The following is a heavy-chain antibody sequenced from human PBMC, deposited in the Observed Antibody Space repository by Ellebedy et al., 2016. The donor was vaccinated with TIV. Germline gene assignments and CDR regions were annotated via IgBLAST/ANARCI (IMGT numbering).Heavy chain of an antibody. V-gene: IGHV1-69*04. D-gene: IGHD2-21*02. J-gene: IGHJ4*02. CDR2: IIPILGIE. CDR1: GGTFSSYA. Sequence: AASVKVSCKASGGTFSSYAISWVRQAPGQGLEWMGRIIPILGIENYAQKFQGRVTITAEKSTSTAYVELRSLRSEDTAVYYCARGATYCGGDCYSYFDYWGQGTLVTVSS. CDR3: ARGATYCGGDCYSYFDY.